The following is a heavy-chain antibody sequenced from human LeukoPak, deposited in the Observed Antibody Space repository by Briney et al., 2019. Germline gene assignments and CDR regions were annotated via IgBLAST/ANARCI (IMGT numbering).Heavy chain of an antibody. Sequence: PRRCLRLSCTCSAFTLAANGLGCVRQAPGKGLEWVGSTRTKAYGEATEYAASVKGRFTMSRDDSKNVGFLQMNNLQTEDTAVYYCARDRMGDYFATFSDDDFDIWGQGTMVTVSS. CDR2: TRTKAYGEAT. CDR1: AFTLAANG. V-gene: IGHV3-49*04. J-gene: IGHJ3*02. CDR3: ARDRMGDYFATFSDDDFDI. D-gene: IGHD3-16*01.